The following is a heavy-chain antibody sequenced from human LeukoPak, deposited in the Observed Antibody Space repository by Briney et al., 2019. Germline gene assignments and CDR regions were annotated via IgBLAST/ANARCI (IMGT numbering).Heavy chain of an antibody. CDR1: GFTFRSYW. V-gene: IGHV3-7*03. CDR3: ASGLELDY. CDR2: IKQDGSEK. J-gene: IGHJ4*02. Sequence: GGSLRLSCAASGFTFRSYWMRWVRQAPGKGLEWVANIKQDGSEKNYVDSVKGRFTISRDNAKNSLYLQMNSLRAEDTAVYYCASGLELDYWGQGTLVAVSS.